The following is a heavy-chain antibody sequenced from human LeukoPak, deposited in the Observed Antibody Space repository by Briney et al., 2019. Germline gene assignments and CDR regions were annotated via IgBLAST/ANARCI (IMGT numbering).Heavy chain of an antibody. CDR2: ISSDGSRP. CDR3: VRDGQGSTPLDY. CDR1: GFTFSSHW. Sequence: GGSLRLSCAASGFTFSSHWMHWVRQAPGKGLVWVSGISSDGSRPRYTDSVNGRFTISRDNAKNTLYLQMNSLRAEDTAVYFCVRDGQGSTPLDYWGQGTLVTVSS. D-gene: IGHD1-26*01. V-gene: IGHV3-74*01. J-gene: IGHJ4*02.